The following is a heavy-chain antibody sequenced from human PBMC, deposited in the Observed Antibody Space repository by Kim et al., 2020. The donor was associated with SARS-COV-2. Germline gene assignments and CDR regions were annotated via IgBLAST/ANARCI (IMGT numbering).Heavy chain of an antibody. J-gene: IGHJ4*02. CDR3: AKDEATGTTSGFDY. Sequence: VSLRLSCVASGFTFRNYGMNWVRQPPGKGLEWVSSISGGGHNTYYAESVEGRFTISRDNSKTTLYLQVDSLRAEDTAVYYCAKDEATGTTSGFDYWGQG. D-gene: IGHD4-17*01. V-gene: IGHV3-23*01. CDR1: GFTFRNYG. CDR2: ISGGGHNT.